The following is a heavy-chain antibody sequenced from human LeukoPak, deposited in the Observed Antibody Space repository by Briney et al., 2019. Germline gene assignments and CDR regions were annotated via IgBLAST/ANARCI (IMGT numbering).Heavy chain of an antibody. CDR3: ARVWVGYSSGWPTFDY. Sequence: GASVKVSCKASGYTFTSYGISWVRQAPGQGLEWMGWISAYNGNTNYEQKLQGRVTMTTDTSTSTAYMELRSMRSDDTAVYYCARVWVGYSSGWPTFDYWGQGTLVTVSS. D-gene: IGHD6-19*01. CDR2: ISAYNGNT. V-gene: IGHV1-18*01. J-gene: IGHJ4*02. CDR1: GYTFTSYG.